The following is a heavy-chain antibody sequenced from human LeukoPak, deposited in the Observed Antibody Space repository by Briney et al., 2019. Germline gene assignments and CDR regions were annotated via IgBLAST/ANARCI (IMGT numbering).Heavy chain of an antibody. V-gene: IGHV5-51*01. CDR2: RYPGDSDT. CDR3: ARLSGLTRYYISYPFDY. D-gene: IGHD3-9*01. CDR1: GYSFTSYW. J-gene: IGHJ4*02. Sequence: GESLKISCKGSGYSFTSYWIGWVRQMPGKGLEWMGIRYPGDSDTKYSPSFQGQVTISADKSISTAYLQWSSLKASDTAMYYCARLSGLTRYYISYPFDYWGQGTLVTVSS.